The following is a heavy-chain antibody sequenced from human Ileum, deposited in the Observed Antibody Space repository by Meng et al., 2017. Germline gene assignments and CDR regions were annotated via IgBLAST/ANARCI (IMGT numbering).Heavy chain of an antibody. J-gene: IGHJ4*02. Sequence: QWRLWECGGGGFRPRRRPRLSCAPTVFSCRSYTMLSVREAPGKGLGWVAVISYDENKQYYSESVKGRFTNSRDNSKNTQYLQMNSLRAEDTAVYYSARSLGYGDYWSYWGQGTLVTVSS. CDR3: ARSLGYGDYWSY. CDR2: ISYDENKQ. V-gene: IGHV3-30*01. CDR1: VFSCRSYT. D-gene: IGHD4-17*01.